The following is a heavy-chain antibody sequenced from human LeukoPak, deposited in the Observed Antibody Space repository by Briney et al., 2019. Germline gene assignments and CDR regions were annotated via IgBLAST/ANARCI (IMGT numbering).Heavy chain of an antibody. Sequence: ASGKVCCKASGYTFTSYAIHWERQAPGQRLEWMGWINAGNGNTKYSQKFQGRVTITRDTTASTAYMELSSLRTEDPAVYYCARGIAAAGTAVNYFDYWGQGTLVTASS. CDR2: INAGNGNT. V-gene: IGHV1-3*01. D-gene: IGHD6-13*01. CDR1: GYTFTSYA. J-gene: IGHJ4*02. CDR3: ARGIAAAGTAVNYFDY.